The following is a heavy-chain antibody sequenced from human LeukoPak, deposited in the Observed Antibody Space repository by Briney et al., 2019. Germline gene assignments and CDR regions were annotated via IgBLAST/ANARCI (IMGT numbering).Heavy chain of an antibody. D-gene: IGHD6-19*01. J-gene: IGHJ4*02. V-gene: IGHV4-39*01. CDR2: IYYSGST. CDR1: GGSISSSSYY. CDR3: ANERIAVASLDY. Sequence: SETLSLTCTVSGGSISSSSYYRGWIRQPPGKGLEWIGSIYYSGSTYYNLSLKSRVTISVDTSKNQFSLKLSSVTAADTAVYYCANERIAVASLDYWGQGTLVTVSS.